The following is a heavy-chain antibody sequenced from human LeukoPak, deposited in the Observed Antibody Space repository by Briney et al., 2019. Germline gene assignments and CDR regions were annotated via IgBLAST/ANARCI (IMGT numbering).Heavy chain of an antibody. CDR3: ARVSGYSGTWYVDY. D-gene: IGHD6-13*01. CDR1: GFTFKSYG. J-gene: IGHJ4*02. CDR2: IWDGGSTT. Sequence: PGGSLRLSCVASGFTFKSYGMHWVRQAPGKGLEWVAIIWDGGSTTYYADFVKGRFTTTRDNSKNTLYLQMNSLRADDTAVYYFARVSGYSGTWYVDYWGQGNLVTVSS. V-gene: IGHV3-33*01.